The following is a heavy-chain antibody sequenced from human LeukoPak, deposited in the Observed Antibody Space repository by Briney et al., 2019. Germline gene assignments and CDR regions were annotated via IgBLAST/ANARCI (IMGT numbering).Heavy chain of an antibody. J-gene: IGHJ6*03. CDR3: ASGHCSSTSCYLYYYMDV. Sequence: ASVKVSCKASGYTFTSYGISWVRQAPGQGLEWMGWISAYNGNTDYAQKLQGRVTMTTDTSTSTAYMELRSLRSDDTAVYYCASGHCSSTSCYLYYYMDVWGKGTTVTVSS. V-gene: IGHV1-18*01. CDR2: ISAYNGNT. D-gene: IGHD2-2*03. CDR1: GYTFTSYG.